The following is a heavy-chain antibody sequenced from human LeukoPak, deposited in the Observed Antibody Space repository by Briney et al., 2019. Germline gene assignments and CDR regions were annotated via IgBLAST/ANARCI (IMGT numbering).Heavy chain of an antibody. Sequence: SETLSLTCTVSGGSISSYYWSWIRQPPGKGLECIGYIHYTGSTNYNPSLKSRVTISVETSKNQFSLKLKSVTAADTAVYYCARDSGLWFGDYYYYYMDVWGKGTTVTISS. J-gene: IGHJ6*03. CDR3: ARDSGLWFGDYYYYYMDV. V-gene: IGHV4-59*01. CDR1: GGSISSYY. D-gene: IGHD3-10*01. CDR2: IHYTGST.